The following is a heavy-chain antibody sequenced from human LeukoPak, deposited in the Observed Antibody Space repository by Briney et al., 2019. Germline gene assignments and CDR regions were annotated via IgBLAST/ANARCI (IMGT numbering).Heavy chain of an antibody. CDR3: ARQAYYYDSSGYYPLYYMDV. CDR1: GGSISSYY. D-gene: IGHD3-22*01. J-gene: IGHJ6*03. Sequence: SETLSLTCTVPGGSISSYYWSWIRQPPGKGLEWIGYIYYSGSTNYNPSLESRVTISVDTSKNQFSLKLSSVTAADTAVYYCARQAYYYDSSGYYPLYYMDVWGKGTTVTVSS. CDR2: IYYSGST. V-gene: IGHV4-59*08.